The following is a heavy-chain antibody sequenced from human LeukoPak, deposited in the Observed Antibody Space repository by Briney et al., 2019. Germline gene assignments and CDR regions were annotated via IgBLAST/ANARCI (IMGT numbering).Heavy chain of an antibody. J-gene: IGHJ3*02. D-gene: IGHD3-3*01. V-gene: IGHV4-4*07. CDR1: GGSISSYY. Sequence: SETLSLTCTVSGGSISSYYWSWIRQPAGKGLEWIGRIYTSGSTNYNPSLKSRVTMSVDTSKNQFSLKLSSVTAADTAVYYCAREGRRECLFLGVVFDIWGQGTMVTVSS. CDR2: IYTSGST. CDR3: AREGRRECLFLGVVFDI.